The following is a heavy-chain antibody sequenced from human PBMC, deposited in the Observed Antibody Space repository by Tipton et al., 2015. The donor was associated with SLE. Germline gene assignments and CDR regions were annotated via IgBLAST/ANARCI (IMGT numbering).Heavy chain of an antibody. J-gene: IGHJ4*02. CDR3: ARDRSGSLDDY. V-gene: IGHV3-7*01. CDR1: GFTLSSYW. Sequence: EASGFTLSSYWMSWVRQAPGKGLEWLANIKPDGSEKYYVDSVKGRFTISRDNAKNSLFLQMNSLRAEDTAVYYCARDRSGSLDDYWGQGTLVTVSS. D-gene: IGHD1-26*01. CDR2: IKPDGSEK.